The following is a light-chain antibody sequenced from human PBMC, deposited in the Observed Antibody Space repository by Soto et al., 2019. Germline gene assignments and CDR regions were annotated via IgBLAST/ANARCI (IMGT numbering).Light chain of an antibody. CDR1: QTVSSSF. V-gene: IGKV3-20*01. CDR3: QHYGNSPQT. CDR2: XAS. Sequence: IVLTQSPGTLSLSPGERATLSCRASQTVSSSFLAWYQQTPGQAPRLLIYXASSRATGIPDRFSGSGSGTDFALTISRLEPEDFAVYDCQHYGNSPQTFGQGTKVDIK. J-gene: IGKJ1*01.